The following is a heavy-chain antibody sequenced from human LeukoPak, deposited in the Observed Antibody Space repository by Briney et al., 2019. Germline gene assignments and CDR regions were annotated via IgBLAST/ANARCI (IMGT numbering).Heavy chain of an antibody. CDR3: ARILDLVTTKTIDY. D-gene: IGHD2-21*02. CDR1: GYSISSSYY. Sequence: SETLSLTCTVSGYSISSSYYWAWIRQSPGKGLEWIGSVYYSGTTHYESSLKSRVSMSIDTSKTQFALKLNSVTVADTAVYYCARILDLVTTKTIDYWGQGSLVIVSS. J-gene: IGHJ4*02. CDR2: VYYSGTT. V-gene: IGHV4-38-2*02.